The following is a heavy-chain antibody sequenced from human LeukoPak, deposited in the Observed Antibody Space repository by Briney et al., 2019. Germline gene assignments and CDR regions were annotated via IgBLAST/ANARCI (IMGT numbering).Heavy chain of an antibody. Sequence: GGSLRLSCAASGFTFTSYGMNWVRQAPGKGLEWVSGIFASGGSTYYADSVKGRFTISRDNSKNTLYLQMNSLRAEDTAFYYCSKGRGPAAVAPDYWGQGTLVTVSS. CDR3: SKGRGPAAVAPDY. CDR1: GFTFTSYG. D-gene: IGHD2-2*01. V-gene: IGHV3-23*01. CDR2: IFASGGST. J-gene: IGHJ4*02.